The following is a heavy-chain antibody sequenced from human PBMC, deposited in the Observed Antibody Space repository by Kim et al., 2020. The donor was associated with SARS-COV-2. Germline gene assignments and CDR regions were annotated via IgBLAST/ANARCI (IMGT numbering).Heavy chain of an antibody. Sequence: SETLSLTCAVYGGSFSGYYWSWIRQPPGKGLEWIGEINHSGSTNYNPSLKSRVTISVDTSKNQFSLKLSSVTAADPAVYYCARTWARTGGLASWGQGTL. J-gene: IGHJ4*02. V-gene: IGHV4-34*01. CDR1: GGSFSGYY. CDR2: INHSGST. CDR3: ARTWARTGGLAS. D-gene: IGHD1-26*01.